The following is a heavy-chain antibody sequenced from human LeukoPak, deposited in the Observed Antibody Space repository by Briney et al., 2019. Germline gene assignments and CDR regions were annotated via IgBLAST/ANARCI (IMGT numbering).Heavy chain of an antibody. J-gene: IGHJ3*02. CDR2: VDPEDGET. CDR3: ATDVVAPSFDAFDI. D-gene: IGHD2-2*01. Sequence: VKISCKASGYTFTDYYMHWVQQAPGKGLEWMGRVDPEDGETIYAEKFQGRVTITADTSTDTAYMELSSLRSEDTAVYYCATDVVAPSFDAFDIWGQGTMVTVSS. V-gene: IGHV1-69-2*01. CDR1: GYTFTDYY.